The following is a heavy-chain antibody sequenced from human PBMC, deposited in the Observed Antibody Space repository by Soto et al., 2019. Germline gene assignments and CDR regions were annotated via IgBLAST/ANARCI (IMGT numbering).Heavy chain of an antibody. D-gene: IGHD3-9*01. CDR2: IRGSGGST. CDR3: AKELRQIRSFDGLLYGNCFNY. V-gene: IGHV3-23*01. J-gene: IGHJ4*02. Sequence: EVQLLESGGGLVQPGGSLRLSCAASGFTFSSYAMSWVRQAPGKGLEWVSAIRGSGGSTYYADSVKGRFTISRDNSKNTLYLQMNSLRAQDSAVYYCAKELRQIRSFDGLLYGNCFNYWGQGPLVTVSS. CDR1: GFTFSSYA.